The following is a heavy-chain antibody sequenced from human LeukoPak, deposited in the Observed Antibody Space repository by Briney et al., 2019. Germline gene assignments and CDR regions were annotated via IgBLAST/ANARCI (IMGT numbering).Heavy chain of an antibody. Sequence: GASVKVSCKASGYTFTSYGISWVRPAPGQGLEWMGWISAYNGNTNYAQKLQGRVTMTTDTSTSTAYMELRSLRSDDTAVYYCARVRVGARGYYYYSTDVWGQGTTVTVSS. CDR3: ARVRVGARGYYYYSTDV. CDR1: GYTFTSYG. V-gene: IGHV1-18*01. D-gene: IGHD1-26*01. CDR2: ISAYNGNT. J-gene: IGHJ6*02.